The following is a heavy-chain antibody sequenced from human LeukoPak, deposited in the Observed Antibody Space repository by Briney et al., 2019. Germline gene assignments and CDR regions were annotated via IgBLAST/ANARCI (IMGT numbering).Heavy chain of an antibody. CDR1: GFTFSSYG. J-gene: IGHJ4*02. D-gene: IGHD3-16*02. CDR2: IWYGGSNK. Sequence: GGSLRLSCAASGFTFSSYGMHWVRQAPGKGLEWVAVIWYGGSNKYYADSVKGRFTISRDNSKNTLYLQMNSLRAEDTAVYYCAKSANPSPAYDYVWGSYRSPFDYWGQGTLVTVSS. CDR3: AKSANPSPAYDYVWGSYRSPFDY. V-gene: IGHV3-30*02.